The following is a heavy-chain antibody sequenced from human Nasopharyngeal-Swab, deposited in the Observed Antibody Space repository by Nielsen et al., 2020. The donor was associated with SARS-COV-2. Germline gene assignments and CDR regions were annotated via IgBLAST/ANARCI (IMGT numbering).Heavy chain of an antibody. CDR1: DYTFTSYG. Sequence: ASVKVSCKASDYTFTSYGISWVRQAPGQGLERLGWISAYNGNTNYAQKLQGRVTMTTDTSTSTAYMELRSLRSDDTAVYYCARLYCGGDCSYYYYYGMDVWGQGTAVTVSS. J-gene: IGHJ6*02. CDR3: ARLYCGGDCSYYYYYGMDV. V-gene: IGHV1-18*01. D-gene: IGHD2-21*02. CDR2: ISAYNGNT.